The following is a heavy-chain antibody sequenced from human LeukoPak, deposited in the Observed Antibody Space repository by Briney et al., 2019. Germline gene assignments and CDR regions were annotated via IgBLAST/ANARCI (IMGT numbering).Heavy chain of an antibody. Sequence: SETLPLTFNVSGGSISRYYWSWIRQPAGKGLEWIGRIYSTGSTNYNPSLKSRVNMSVDTSKNQFSLRLRSVTAADTAVYYCARQIASAGTAGFDFWGQGALVTVSS. CDR1: GGSISRYY. D-gene: IGHD6-13*01. CDR2: IYSTGST. V-gene: IGHV4-4*07. CDR3: ARQIASAGTAGFDF. J-gene: IGHJ4*02.